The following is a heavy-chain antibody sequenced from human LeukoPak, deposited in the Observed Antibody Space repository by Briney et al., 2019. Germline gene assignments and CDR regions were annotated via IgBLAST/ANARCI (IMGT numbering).Heavy chain of an antibody. CDR3: ARDYGEETYYFDY. CDR1: GGTFSSYA. CDR2: IIPIFGTA. D-gene: IGHD4-17*01. J-gene: IGHJ4*02. V-gene: IGHV1-69*13. Sequence: ASVKVSCKASGGTFSSYAISWVRQAPGQGLEWMGGIIPIFGTANYAQKFQGRVTITADESTSTAYMELSSLRSEDTAVYYCARDYGEETYYFDYWGQGTLVTVSS.